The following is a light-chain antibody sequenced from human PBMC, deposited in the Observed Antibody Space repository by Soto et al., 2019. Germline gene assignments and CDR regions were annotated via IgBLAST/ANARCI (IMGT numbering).Light chain of an antibody. Sequence: DIQMTQSPSSLSASVGDRVTIICRASQSISTYLNWYQQKPGKAPKLLIHAASTLQSGVPSRVSGGWSGADFTLTISSLQPEDFATYYFQQSYSSPRTFGHGTTLESK. CDR1: QSISTY. J-gene: IGKJ2*01. CDR3: QQSYSSPRT. V-gene: IGKV1-39*01. CDR2: AAS.